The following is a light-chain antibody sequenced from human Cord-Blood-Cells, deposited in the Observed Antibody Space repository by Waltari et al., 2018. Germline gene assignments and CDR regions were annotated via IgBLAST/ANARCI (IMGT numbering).Light chain of an antibody. J-gene: IGKJ1*01. CDR3: QQRSNWPWT. CDR1: QSVSSY. V-gene: IGKV3-11*01. Sequence: EIVLTQSPATLSLSPGERATLSCRACQSVSSYLAWYQQKPGQAPRLLIYDASNRATGIPARFSGSGSGTDFTLTISSLEPEDFAVYYCQQRSNWPWTFGQGTNVEIK. CDR2: DAS.